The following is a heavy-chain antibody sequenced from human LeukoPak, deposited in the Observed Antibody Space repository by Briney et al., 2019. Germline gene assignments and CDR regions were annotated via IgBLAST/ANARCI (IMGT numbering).Heavy chain of an antibody. CDR2: ISGSIGTT. D-gene: IGHD3-16*01. V-gene: IGHV3-23*01. J-gene: IGHJ4*02. Sequence: GGSLRLSCAASGFTFGSFSMNLVRQAPGKGLEWVSIISGSIGTTFYADSVKGRFTISRDNSKSTLYLQVNSLRAENTAVYFCAKSLGEYYFDYWGQGTLVTVSS. CDR1: GFTFGSFS. CDR3: AKSLGEYYFDY.